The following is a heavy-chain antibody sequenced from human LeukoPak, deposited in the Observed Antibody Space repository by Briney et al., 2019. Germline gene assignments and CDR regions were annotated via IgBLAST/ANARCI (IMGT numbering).Heavy chain of an antibody. Sequence: SGPKLLNTTQTLTLTCTFSGFSLSTRGAGVDWMRQPPGKALERLALQYWDDDKRYRPSLKGRLTITKDTSKNQVVLTMTNMDPVDTATYYCAHRQYGSGSSVAFDIWGQGTMVTVSS. V-gene: IGHV2-5*02. CDR2: QYWDDDK. D-gene: IGHD3-10*01. J-gene: IGHJ3*02. CDR3: AHRQYGSGSSVAFDI. CDR1: GFSLSTRGAG.